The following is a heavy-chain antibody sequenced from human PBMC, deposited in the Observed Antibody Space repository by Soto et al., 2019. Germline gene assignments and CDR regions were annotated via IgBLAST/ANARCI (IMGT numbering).Heavy chain of an antibody. V-gene: IGHV3-74*01. CDR3: ARRHRPSYTSDY. Sequence: LRLSCAASGFTFSSYWMHWVRQAPGKGLELVSRINDDGRRTSYADSVKGRFTISRDNAKNTLYLQMNSLRDDDTAIYYCARRHRPSYTSDYWGQGTLVTVS. J-gene: IGHJ4*02. CDR1: GFTFSSYW. CDR2: INDDGRRT. D-gene: IGHD4-4*01.